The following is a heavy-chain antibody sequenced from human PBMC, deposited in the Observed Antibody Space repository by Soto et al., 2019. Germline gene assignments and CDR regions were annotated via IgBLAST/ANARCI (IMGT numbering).Heavy chain of an antibody. Sequence: GWSLRLSCAASGFTFSSYAMSWVRQAPGKGLEWVSCISGSGGSTYYADSVKARFTISRDNSKNTLYLQMNSLRAEDTAVYYCATKTYSSSWPYYFDYWGQVTLLTVSS. V-gene: IGHV3-23*01. J-gene: IGHJ4*02. D-gene: IGHD6-13*01. CDR3: ATKTYSSSWPYYFDY. CDR1: GFTFSSYA. CDR2: ISGSGGST.